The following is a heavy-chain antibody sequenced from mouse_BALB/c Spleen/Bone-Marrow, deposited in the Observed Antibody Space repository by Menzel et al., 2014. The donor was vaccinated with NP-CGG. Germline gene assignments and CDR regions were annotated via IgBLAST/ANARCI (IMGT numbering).Heavy chain of an antibody. D-gene: IGHD1-1*02. J-gene: IGHJ2*02. Sequence: DQMQQSGPELVKPGSSVKMSCKTSGYSFTDYTIHWVKQSHGKSLEWIGRFNPNNGGTNYNQKFKDKATLTVDKSSRTAYMEFRSLTFEDSAVYYCARAGWYDYWGRGTSLTVSS. CDR2: FNPNNGGT. CDR1: GYSFTDYT. CDR3: ARAGWYDY. V-gene: IGHV1-22*01.